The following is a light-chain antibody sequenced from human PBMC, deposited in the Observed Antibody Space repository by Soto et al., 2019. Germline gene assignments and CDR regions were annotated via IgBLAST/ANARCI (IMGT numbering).Light chain of an antibody. V-gene: IGKV3-11*01. CDR1: QSVSTY. CDR2: DAS. CDR3: QQRSSWPRA. Sequence: EIVLTQSPATLSLSPGERATHSCRASQSVSTYLVWYQQKPGQAPRLLIYDASKRATGIPDKFSGSGSGTDFTLTISSLEPEDFAVYYCQQRSSWPRAFGGGTKVELK. J-gene: IGKJ4*01.